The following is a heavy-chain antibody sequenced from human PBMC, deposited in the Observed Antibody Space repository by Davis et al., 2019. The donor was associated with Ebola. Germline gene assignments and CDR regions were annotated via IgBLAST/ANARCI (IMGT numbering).Heavy chain of an antibody. CDR1: GGSFSAYY. CDR2: INHSGCT. Sequence: SETLSLTCAVYGGSFSAYYWSWIRQPPGKGLEWIGEINHSGCTNYNPSLKSRVTISVDTSQNQFSLKLSSVTAAETGVYYGARGRAFYYYYGMDVWGQGTAVTVSS. J-gene: IGHJ6*02. V-gene: IGHV4-34*01. D-gene: IGHD3-16*01. CDR3: ARGRAFYYYYGMDV.